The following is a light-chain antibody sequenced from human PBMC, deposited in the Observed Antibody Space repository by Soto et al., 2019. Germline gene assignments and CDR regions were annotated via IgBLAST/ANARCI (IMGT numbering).Light chain of an antibody. Sequence: QSALTQPASVSGSPGQSITISCTGTSSDVGGYNYVSWYQQHPGKAPKLMIYEVSNRPSGVSNRFSGSKSGNTASLTISGLQAEDEADYCCSSYTISITPFVFGTGTKLTVL. V-gene: IGLV2-14*01. CDR2: EVS. J-gene: IGLJ1*01. CDR3: SSYTISITPFV. CDR1: SSDVGGYNY.